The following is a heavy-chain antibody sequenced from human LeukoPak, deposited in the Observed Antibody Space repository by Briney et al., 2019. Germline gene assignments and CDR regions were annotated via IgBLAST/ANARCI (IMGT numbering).Heavy chain of an antibody. CDR1: GFTFSDYY. V-gene: IGHV3-11*01. CDR2: ISSSGRLM. CDR3: ARDTNNGLDV. Sequence: PGGSLRLSCAASGFTFSDYYINWIRQAPGKGLEWVSHISSSGRLMQYADSVKGRFIITRDNAQNFMSLQMNSLKPEDTAVYYCARDTNNGLDVWGRGTTVTVSS. D-gene: IGHD1-14*01. J-gene: IGHJ6*02.